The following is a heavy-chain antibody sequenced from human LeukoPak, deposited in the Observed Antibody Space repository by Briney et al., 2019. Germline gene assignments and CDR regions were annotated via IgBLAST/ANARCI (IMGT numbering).Heavy chain of an antibody. CDR1: GFTFSSYW. V-gene: IGHV3-74*01. CDR2: INSDGSST. J-gene: IGHJ6*02. CDR3: ARDGLVGASYYYYYGMDV. Sequence: GGSLRLSCAASGFTFSSYWMHWVRQAPGKGLVWVSRINSDGSSTSYADSVKGRFTISRDNAKNTLYLQMNSLRAEDTAVYYCARDGLVGASYYYYYGMDVWGQGTTVTVSS. D-gene: IGHD1-26*01.